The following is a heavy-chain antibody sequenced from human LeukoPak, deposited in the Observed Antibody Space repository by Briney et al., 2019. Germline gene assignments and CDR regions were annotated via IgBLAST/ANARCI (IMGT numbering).Heavy chain of an antibody. Sequence: PSETLSLTCAVYGGSFSGYYWSWIRQPPGKGLEWIGEINHSGSTNYNPSLKSRVTISVDTSKNQFSLKLSSVTAADTAVYYCARRMTTVTTRFDYWGQGTPVTVSS. CDR2: INHSGST. CDR3: ARRMTTVTTRFDY. V-gene: IGHV4-34*01. J-gene: IGHJ4*02. CDR1: GGSFSGYY. D-gene: IGHD4-11*01.